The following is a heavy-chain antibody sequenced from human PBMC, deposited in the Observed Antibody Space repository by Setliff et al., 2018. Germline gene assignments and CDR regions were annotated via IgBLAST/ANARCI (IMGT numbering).Heavy chain of an antibody. Sequence: SETLSLTCTVSGASISINSYYWTWIRQSPGKGLEWIGNILYTGSTTYHPSLKSRLTMSVDTSKNQFSLQLRSVTAADTAVYFCSPGGAYGTGWFDPWGQGTQVTV. J-gene: IGHJ5*02. CDR2: ILYTGST. D-gene: IGHD1-1*01. CDR1: GASISINSYY. V-gene: IGHV4-39*01. CDR3: SPGGAYGTGWFDP.